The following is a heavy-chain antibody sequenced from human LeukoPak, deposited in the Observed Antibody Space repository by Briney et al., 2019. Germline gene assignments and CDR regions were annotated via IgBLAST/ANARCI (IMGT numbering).Heavy chain of an antibody. CDR1: GGSFSGYY. J-gene: IGHJ5*02. Sequence: SETLSLTCAVYGGSFSGYYWSWIRQPPRKGLEWIGEINHSGSTNYNPSLKSRVTISVDTSKNQFSLKLSSVTAADTAVYYCARERYFDPWGQGTLVTVSS. CDR2: INHSGST. V-gene: IGHV4-34*01. CDR3: ARERYFDP. D-gene: IGHD3-9*01.